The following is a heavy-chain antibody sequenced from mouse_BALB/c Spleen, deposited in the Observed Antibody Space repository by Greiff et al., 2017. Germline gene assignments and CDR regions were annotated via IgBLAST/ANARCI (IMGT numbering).Heavy chain of an antibody. V-gene: IGHV1S29*02. D-gene: IGHD1-1*01. CDR3: AREGLGTNAMDY. CDR2: IYPYNGGT. CDR1: GYTFTDYN. Sequence: EVQLQQSGPELVKPGASVKISCKASGYTFTDYNMHWVKQSHGKSLEWIGYIYPYNGGTGYNQKFKSKATLTVDNSSSTAYMELRSLTSEDSAVYYCAREGLGTNAMDYWGQGTSVTVSS. J-gene: IGHJ4*01.